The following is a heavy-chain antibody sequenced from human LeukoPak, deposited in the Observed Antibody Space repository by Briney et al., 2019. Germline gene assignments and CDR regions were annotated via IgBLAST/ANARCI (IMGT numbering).Heavy chain of an antibody. J-gene: IGHJ4*02. V-gene: IGHV1-18*01. CDR1: SYTFTSYG. CDR3: ATVFRRGSVSTLPSDS. D-gene: IGHD5/OR15-5a*01. CDR2: INVFNGNT. Sequence: ASVKVSCKSPSYTFTSYGVSWVRQAPGQGLEWMGWINVFNGNTDYARKFQGRLTVTRDTASITAYMEMRDLTSDDTAVYFCATVFRRGSVSTLPSDSWGQGTLVTVSS.